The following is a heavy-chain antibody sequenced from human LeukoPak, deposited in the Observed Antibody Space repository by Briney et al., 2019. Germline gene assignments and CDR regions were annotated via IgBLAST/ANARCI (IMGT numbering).Heavy chain of an antibody. Sequence: PSETLSLTCTVSGGSISSGSYYWSWIRQPAGKGLEWIGRIYTSGSTNYNPSLKSRVTISVDTSKNQFSLKLSSVTAADTAVYYCAKGGGFLGLTDGFDYWGQGTLVTVSS. CDR2: IYTSGST. J-gene: IGHJ4*02. CDR1: GGSISSGSYY. D-gene: IGHD1-26*01. CDR3: AKGGGFLGLTDGFDY. V-gene: IGHV4-61*02.